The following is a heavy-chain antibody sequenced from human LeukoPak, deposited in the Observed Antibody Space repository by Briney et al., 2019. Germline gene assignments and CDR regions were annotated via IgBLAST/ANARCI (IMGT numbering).Heavy chain of an antibody. V-gene: IGHV4-59*01. CDR3: AREYGGNSWFNY. J-gene: IGHJ4*02. CDR2: IYYSGST. D-gene: IGHD4-23*01. CDR1: GGSISSDY. Sequence: PSETLSLTCAVSGGSISSDYWSWIGQPPWKGLEWIGYIYYSGSTNYNPSLKSRVTISVDTSKNQFSLKLSSVTAADTAVYYCAREYGGNSWFNYWGQGTLVTVPS.